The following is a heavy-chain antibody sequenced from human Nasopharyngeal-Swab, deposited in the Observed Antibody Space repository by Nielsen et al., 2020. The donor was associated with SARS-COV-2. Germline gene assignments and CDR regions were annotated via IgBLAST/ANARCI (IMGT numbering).Heavy chain of an antibody. CDR2: IIPIFGTA. J-gene: IGHJ6*02. V-gene: IGHV1-69*06. CDR3: ARDPPSMNYDFWSGYYIYYYGMDV. Sequence: WVRQVPGQGLEWMGGIIPIFGTANYAQKFQGRVTITADKSTSTAYMELSSLRSDDTAVYYCARDPPSMNYDFWSGYYIYYYGMDVWGQGTTVTVSS. D-gene: IGHD3-3*01.